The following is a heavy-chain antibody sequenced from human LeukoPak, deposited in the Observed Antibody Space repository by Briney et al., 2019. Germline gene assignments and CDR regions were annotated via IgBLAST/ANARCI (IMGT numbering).Heavy chain of an antibody. D-gene: IGHD1-1*01. CDR1: GGSISSYY. J-gene: IGHJ5*02. Sequence: PSETLSLTCTVSGGSISSYYWSWIRQPPGKGLEWIGYILYSGTTNYNPSLESRVAISVDTSNNQFSLRLSSVTAADTAVYYCARDKPYNWNTGWFDPWGRGTLVTVSS. CDR3: ARDKPYNWNTGWFDP. CDR2: ILYSGTT. V-gene: IGHV4-59*01.